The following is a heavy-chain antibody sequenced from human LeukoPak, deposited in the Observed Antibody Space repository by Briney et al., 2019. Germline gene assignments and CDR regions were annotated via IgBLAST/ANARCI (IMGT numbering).Heavy chain of an antibody. CDR2: ISAYSGNT. CDR3: ARDHRYCSSTSCYKDAFDI. CDR1: GYTFTSYG. V-gene: IGHV1-18*01. D-gene: IGHD2-2*02. Sequence: ASVKVSCKASGYTFTSYGISWVRQAPGQGLAWMGWISAYSGNTNCAQKLQGRVTMTTDTSTSTAYMELRSLRSDDTAVYYCARDHRYCSSTSCYKDAFDIWGQGTMVTVSS. J-gene: IGHJ3*02.